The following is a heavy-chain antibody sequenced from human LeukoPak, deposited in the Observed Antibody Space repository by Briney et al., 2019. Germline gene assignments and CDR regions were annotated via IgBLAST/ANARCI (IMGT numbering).Heavy chain of an antibody. D-gene: IGHD3-10*01. CDR3: ARWNYGSGSYYNVVYFDY. CDR2: IIPILGIA. V-gene: IGHV1-69*04. CDR1: GGTFCSYA. Sequence: SVKVSCKASGGTFCSYAISWVRQAPGQGLEWMGRIIPILGIANYAQKFQGRVTITADKSTSTAYMELSSLRSEDTAVYYCARWNYGSGSYYNVVYFDYWGQGTLVTVSS. J-gene: IGHJ4*02.